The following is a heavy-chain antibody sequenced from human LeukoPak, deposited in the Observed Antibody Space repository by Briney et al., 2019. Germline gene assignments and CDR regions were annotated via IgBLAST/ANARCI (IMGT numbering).Heavy chain of an antibody. CDR2: ISGSGGST. J-gene: IGHJ6*04. D-gene: IGHD6-13*01. CDR3: AKDPGGAAAGAYGMDV. V-gene: IGHV3-23*01. Sequence: GGSLRLSCAASGFTFSSYAMSWVRQAPGKGPEWVSAISGSGGSTYYADSVKGRFTISRDNSKNTLYLQMNSLRAEDTAVYYCAKDPGGAAAGAYGMDVWGKGTTVTVSS. CDR1: GFTFSSYA.